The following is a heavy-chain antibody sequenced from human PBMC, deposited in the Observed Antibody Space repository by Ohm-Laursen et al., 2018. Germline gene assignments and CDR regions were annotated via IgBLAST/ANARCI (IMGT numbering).Heavy chain of an antibody. Sequence: TLSLTCTVSGGSISSYYWSWIRQPPGKGLEWIGYIYYSGNTNYNPSLKSRVTMSVDTSKNQFSLKLSSVTAADTAVYYCAKLYSISYPGDYWGQGILITVSS. CDR2: IYYSGNT. CDR3: AKLYSISYPGDY. V-gene: IGHV4-59*12. J-gene: IGHJ4*02. CDR1: GGSISSYY. D-gene: IGHD2-15*01.